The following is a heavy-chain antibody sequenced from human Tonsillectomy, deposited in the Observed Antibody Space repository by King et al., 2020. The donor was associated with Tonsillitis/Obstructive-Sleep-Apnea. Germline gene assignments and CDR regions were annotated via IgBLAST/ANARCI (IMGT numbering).Heavy chain of an antibody. CDR3: ARGLRGPEYSSSSSSGDY. V-gene: IGHV4-34*01. J-gene: IGHJ4*02. Sequence: VQLQQWGAGLLKPSETLSLTCAVYGGSFSGYYWSWIRQPPGKGLEWIGEIYHSGSTNYNPSLKSRVTISVDTSKNQFSLKLSSVTAADTAVYYCARGLRGPEYSSSSSSGDYWGQGTLVTVSS. CDR1: GGSFSGYY. CDR2: IYHSGST. D-gene: IGHD6-6*01.